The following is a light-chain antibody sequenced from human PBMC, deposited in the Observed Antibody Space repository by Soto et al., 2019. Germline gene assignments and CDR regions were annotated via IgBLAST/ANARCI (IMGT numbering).Light chain of an antibody. CDR2: EVT. V-gene: IGLV2-14*01. CDR1: SSDVGSNNF. J-gene: IGLJ3*02. CDR3: SSFTTANTWV. Sequence: QSALTQPGSVSGSPGQSITISCTGTSSDVGSNNFVSWFQQHPGKAPKLMIYEVTNRPSGVSYRFSGSKSGNTASLTISGLQAEDEADYYCSSFTTANTWVFGGGTKLTVL.